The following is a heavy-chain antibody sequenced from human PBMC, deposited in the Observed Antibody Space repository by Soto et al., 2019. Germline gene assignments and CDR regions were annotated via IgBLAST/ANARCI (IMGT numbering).Heavy chain of an antibody. CDR2: IDPSDSYT. D-gene: IGHD3-22*01. V-gene: IGHV5-10-1*01. Sequence: GESLKRSCKGSGYSFTSYRISWVRQMPGKGLEWMGCIDPSDSYTNYSPSFQGHVTISADKSISTAYLQWSSLKASDTAMYYCARLYYENHFPYWGQGTLVTVSS. CDR1: GYSFTSYR. J-gene: IGHJ4*02. CDR3: ARLYYENHFPY.